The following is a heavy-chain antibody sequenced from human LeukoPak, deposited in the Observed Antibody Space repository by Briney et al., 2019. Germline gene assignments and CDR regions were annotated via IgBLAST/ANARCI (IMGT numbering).Heavy chain of an antibody. Sequence: SETLSLTCAVYGGSFSGYYWSWIRQPPGKGLEWIGYIYYSGSTNYNPSLKSRVTISVDTSKNQFSLKLSSVTAADTAVYYCARTIDYGDVRYYYYYYMDVWGKGTTVTVSS. J-gene: IGHJ6*03. CDR3: ARTIDYGDVRYYYYYYMDV. CDR2: IYYSGST. CDR1: GGSFSGYY. V-gene: IGHV4-59*01. D-gene: IGHD4-17*01.